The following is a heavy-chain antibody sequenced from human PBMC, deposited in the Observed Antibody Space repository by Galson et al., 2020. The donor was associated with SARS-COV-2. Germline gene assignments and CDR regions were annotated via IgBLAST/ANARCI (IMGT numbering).Heavy chain of an antibody. V-gene: IGHV2-70*04. Sequence: SGPTLVKPTQNLTLTCTYSGFSLSTRGMRASWIRQPPGRALEWLARIDWDDDKFYSTSLKSRLTISKDTSKNQVVLIMSNMDPVDTATYYCARMLWEEDAFYIWGQGTMVTVSS. CDR2: IDWDDDK. CDR1: GFSLSTRGMR. CDR3: ARMLWEEDAFYI. J-gene: IGHJ3*02. D-gene: IGHD1-26*01.